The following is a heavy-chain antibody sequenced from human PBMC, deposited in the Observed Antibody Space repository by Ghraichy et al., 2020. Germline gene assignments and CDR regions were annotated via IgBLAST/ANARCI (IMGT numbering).Heavy chain of an antibody. CDR2: INHSGST. J-gene: IGHJ5*02. V-gene: IGHV4-34*01. CDR3: AKTHYDVWSGYFFDP. Sequence: SQTLSLTCAVYGVSFSGYYWSWIRQPPGKGLEWIGEINHSGSTNYNPSLKSRVTISVDTSNNQFSLKLITVTAADTAVYYCAKTHYDVWSGYFFDPWGQGTLVTVSS. CDR1: GVSFSGYY. D-gene: IGHD3-3*01.